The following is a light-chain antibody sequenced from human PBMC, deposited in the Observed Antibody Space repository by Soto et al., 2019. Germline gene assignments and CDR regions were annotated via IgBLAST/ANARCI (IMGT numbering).Light chain of an antibody. V-gene: IGLV2-14*01. CDR1: NIDVDAYKY. CDR3: STATDLTYL. J-gene: IGLJ1*01. Sequence: QSGLTQPPSVTGTPGQSITISCTTSNIDVDAYKYISWYRQHPGEAPKIIIYEVSNRPSGISDRFSGSKSGNTASLTISGLQTELKADYFHSTATDLTYLFGNASKATLL. CDR2: EVS.